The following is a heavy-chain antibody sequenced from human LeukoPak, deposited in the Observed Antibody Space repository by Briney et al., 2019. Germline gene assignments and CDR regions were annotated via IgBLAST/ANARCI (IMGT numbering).Heavy chain of an antibody. CDR3: ALPRIAADV. D-gene: IGHD2-21*01. CDR2: IYPGDSDT. J-gene: IGHJ6*04. V-gene: IGHV5-51*01. CDR1: GYNFNNYW. Sequence: GESLKISCQASGYNFNNYWIGWVRQLPGKGLEWMGIIYPGDSDTRYSPSFQGQVTISADESIRTACLQSSSLKASDTAIYYCALPRIAADVWGKGTTVTVSS.